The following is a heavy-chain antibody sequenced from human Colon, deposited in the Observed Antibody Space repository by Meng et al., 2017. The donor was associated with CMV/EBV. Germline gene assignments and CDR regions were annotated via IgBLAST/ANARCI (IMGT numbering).Heavy chain of an antibody. Sequence: PGGSVDSGGYYGSWIRQAPGKGLQWLGHIYNGGSAYSNPSLKSRLSISLDTSKNQFSLSLRSVTAADTAVYYCARGSVIASAVSFDHWGQGTLVTVSS. V-gene: IGHV4-30-4*01. CDR2: IYNGGSA. CDR3: ARGSVIASAVSFDH. D-gene: IGHD2-21*01. CDR1: GGSVDSGGYY. J-gene: IGHJ4*02.